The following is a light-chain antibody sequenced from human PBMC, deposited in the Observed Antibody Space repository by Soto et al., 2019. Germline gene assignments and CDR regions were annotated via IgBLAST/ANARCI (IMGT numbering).Light chain of an antibody. V-gene: IGLV1-47*01. Sequence: QSVLTQSPSTSGTPGQRVTISCSGGSSNIGTNYVYWYQHLPGTAPKLLIYRNNQRPSGVPDRFSGSKSGTTASLAISGLRSEDGADYYCSGWDDSLSGLVFGTGTKVTVL. CDR3: SGWDDSLSGLV. CDR1: SSNIGTNY. CDR2: RNN. J-gene: IGLJ1*01.